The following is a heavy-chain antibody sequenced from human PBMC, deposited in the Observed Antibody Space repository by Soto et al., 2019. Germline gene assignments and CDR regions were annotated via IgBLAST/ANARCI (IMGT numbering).Heavy chain of an antibody. D-gene: IGHD3-10*01. CDR2: IYYSGST. CDR1: GGSISSGDYY. CDR3: ARYYYGSGSYQDY. J-gene: IGHJ4*02. Sequence: PSETLSLTCTVSGGSISSGDYYWSWIRQPPGKGLEWIGYIYYSGSTYYNPSLKSRVTISVDTSNNQFSLKLTSVTAADTAVYYCARYYYGSGSYQDYWGQGNLVTVSS. V-gene: IGHV4-30-4*01.